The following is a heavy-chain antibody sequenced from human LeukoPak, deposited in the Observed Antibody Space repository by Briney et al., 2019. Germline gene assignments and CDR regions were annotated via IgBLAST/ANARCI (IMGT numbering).Heavy chain of an antibody. J-gene: IGHJ5*02. CDR1: GFTFSSYW. Sequence: GGSLRLSCAASGFTFSSYWMHWVRQAPGKGLVWVSRIDSDGSSTSYADSVMGRFTISRDNAKNTLYLQMNSLRAEDTAVYYCARGGYCSSTSCAPGRDCFDPWGQGTLVTVSS. CDR2: IDSDGSST. CDR3: ARGGYCSSTSCAPGRDCFDP. V-gene: IGHV3-74*01. D-gene: IGHD2-2*01.